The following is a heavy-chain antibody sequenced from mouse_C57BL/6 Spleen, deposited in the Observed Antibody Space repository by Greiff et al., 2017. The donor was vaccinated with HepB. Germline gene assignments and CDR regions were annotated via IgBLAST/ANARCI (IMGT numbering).Heavy chain of an antibody. D-gene: IGHD2-1*01. V-gene: IGHV1-82*01. Sequence: VHLQQSGPELVKPGDSVKISCKASGYALSSSWMNWVKQRPGKGLEWIGRIYPGDGDTNYNGKFKGKATLTADKSSSTAYMQLSSLTSEDSAVYFCARKGANYRDYAMDYWGQATSVTVSS. CDR3: ARKGANYRDYAMDY. J-gene: IGHJ4*01. CDR2: IYPGDGDT. CDR1: GYALSSSW.